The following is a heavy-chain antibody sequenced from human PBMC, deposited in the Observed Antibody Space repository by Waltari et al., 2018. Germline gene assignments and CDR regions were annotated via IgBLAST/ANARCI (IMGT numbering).Heavy chain of an antibody. CDR1: GFSFNAYT. CDR2: IGRSSTYT. V-gene: IGHV3-21*06. Sequence: EVQLVESGGGLVKPGGSLRLSCAASGFSFNAYTMNWVRQTPEKGLEWVSSIGRSSTYTYYADSVKGRFTISRDNAANSLDLEMNALRPEDTAVYYCASHLEDFYYYMDVWGKGTTVTVSS. J-gene: IGHJ6*03. CDR3: ASHLEDFYYYMDV.